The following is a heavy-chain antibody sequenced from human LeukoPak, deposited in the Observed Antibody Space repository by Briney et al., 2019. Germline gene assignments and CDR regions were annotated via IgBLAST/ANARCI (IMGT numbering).Heavy chain of an antibody. CDR2: ISSSSSTI. CDR1: GFTFSSYS. D-gene: IGHD6-13*01. CDR3: AKLYSTKPCFDY. J-gene: IGHJ4*02. Sequence: GGSLRLSCAASGFTFSSYSMNWVRQAPGKGLEWVSYISSSSSTIYYADSVKGRFTISRDNSKNTLYLQMNSLRAEDTAVYYCAKLYSTKPCFDYWGQGTLVTVSS. V-gene: IGHV3-48*01.